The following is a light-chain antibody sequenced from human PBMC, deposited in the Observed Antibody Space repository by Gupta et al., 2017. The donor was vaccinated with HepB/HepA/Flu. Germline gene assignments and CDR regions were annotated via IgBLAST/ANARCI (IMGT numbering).Light chain of an antibody. Sequence: SYELTQPLSVSVALGQTARITCGGNNIGSKNVHWYQQKPGQAPVLVIYRDSNRPSGIPERFSGSSSGNTATLTISRAQAGDEADYYCQVWDSSTGVLGTGTKVTVL. CDR1: NIGSKN. J-gene: IGLJ1*01. V-gene: IGLV3-9*01. CDR3: QVWDSSTGV. CDR2: RDS.